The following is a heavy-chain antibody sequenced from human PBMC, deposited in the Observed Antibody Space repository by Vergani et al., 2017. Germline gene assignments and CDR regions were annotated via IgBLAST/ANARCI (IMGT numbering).Heavy chain of an antibody. D-gene: IGHD3-16*01. CDR1: GFTFSSYA. J-gene: IGHJ3*02. CDR3: ARNGGWGSGLYDAFDI. V-gene: IGHV3-23*01. CDR2: ISGSGGST. Sequence: EVQLLESGGGLVQPGGSLRLSCAASGFTFSSYAMSWVRQAPGKGLEWVSAISGSGGSTYYADSVKGRFTISRDNSKNTLYLQMNSLRAEDTAVYYCARNGGWGSGLYDAFDIWGQGTMVTVSS.